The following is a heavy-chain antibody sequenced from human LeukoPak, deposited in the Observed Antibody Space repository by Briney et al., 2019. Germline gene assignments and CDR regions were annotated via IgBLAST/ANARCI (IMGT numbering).Heavy chain of an antibody. CDR3: ARAYSYYYHSSGFYAPKYFQH. D-gene: IGHD3-22*01. CDR1: GGSISSGGYY. CDR2: IYYSGSP. J-gene: IGHJ1*01. Sequence: SETLSLTCTISGGSISSGGYYWSWLRQHPGKGLEWIGYIYYSGSPYYNPSLKSRLTISVDTSKNQFSLQLTSVTAADTAVYYCARAYSYYYHSSGFYAPKYFQHWGQGTLVTVSS. V-gene: IGHV4-31*03.